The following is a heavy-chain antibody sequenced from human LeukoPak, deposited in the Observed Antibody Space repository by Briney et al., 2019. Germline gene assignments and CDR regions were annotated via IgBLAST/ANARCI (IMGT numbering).Heavy chain of an antibody. V-gene: IGHV3-23*01. D-gene: IGHD5-12*01. Sequence: GGSLRLSCAPSGFTFSSYAMSWVRQAPGKGLEWVSAISGSGGSTYYADSVKGRFTISRDNSKNTLYLQMDSMTAEDTAIYYCAIYSGTARSHDYWGQGTLVTVSA. CDR3: AIYSGTARSHDY. J-gene: IGHJ4*02. CDR1: GFTFSSYA. CDR2: ISGSGGST.